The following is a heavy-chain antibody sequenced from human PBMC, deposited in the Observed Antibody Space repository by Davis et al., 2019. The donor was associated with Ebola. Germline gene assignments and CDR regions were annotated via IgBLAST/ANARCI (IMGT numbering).Heavy chain of an antibody. CDR2: ISAYNGNT. CDR3: ARPRGYWNYDAFDI. D-gene: IGHD1-7*01. J-gene: IGHJ3*02. Sequence: ASVKVSCKASGYTFTGYYMHWVRQAPGQGLEWMGWISAYNGNTNYAQKLQGRVTMTTDTSTSTAYMELRSLRSDDTAVYYCARPRGYWNYDAFDIWGQGTMVTVSS. CDR1: GYTFTGYY. V-gene: IGHV1-18*04.